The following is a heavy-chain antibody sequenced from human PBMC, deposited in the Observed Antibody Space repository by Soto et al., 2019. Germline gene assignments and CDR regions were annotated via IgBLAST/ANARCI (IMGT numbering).Heavy chain of an antibody. V-gene: IGHV1-2*04. J-gene: IGHJ4*02. CDR2: ITPTSRGT. D-gene: IGHD1-26*01. CDR1: GYSFNGYD. CDR3: ASTSNKVGAAFAVGYFDF. Sequence: GAAVKVSCKASGYSFNGYDMDWVGQGNGQGNQWMRCITPTSRGTNHAQSFQRCVTMTSHTSISTVYMDLSRLRSDDTAVYYSASTSNKVGAAFAVGYFDFWGLGTLVTVSS.